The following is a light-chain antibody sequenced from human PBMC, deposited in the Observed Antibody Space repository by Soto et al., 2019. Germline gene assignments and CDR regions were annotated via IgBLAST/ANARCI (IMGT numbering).Light chain of an antibody. V-gene: IGKV3-20*01. J-gene: IGKJ1*01. CDR3: QKYNRAPRT. CDR1: QIVSSTY. Sequence: EIVLTQSPGTLSLSPGERATLSCRASQIVSSTYLAWFQQKAGQAPRLLIYGASTRATGIPDRFSGSGSGTDFTLTISGLEPEDFATYYCQKYNRAPRTFGPGTRVEIK. CDR2: GAS.